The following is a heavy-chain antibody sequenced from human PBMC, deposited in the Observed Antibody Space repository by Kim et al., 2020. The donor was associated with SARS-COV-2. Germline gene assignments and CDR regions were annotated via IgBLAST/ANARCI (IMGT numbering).Heavy chain of an antibody. D-gene: IGHD2-21*02. CDR2: IWYDGSNK. V-gene: IGHV3-33*01. CDR3: ARDIVVVTALSYAFDI. J-gene: IGHJ3*02. Sequence: GGSLRLSCAASGFTFSSYGMHWVRQAPGKGLEWVAVIWYDGSNKYYADSVKGRFTISRDNSKNTLYLQMNSLRAEDTAVYYCARDIVVVTALSYAFDIWGQGTMVTVSS. CDR1: GFTFSSYG.